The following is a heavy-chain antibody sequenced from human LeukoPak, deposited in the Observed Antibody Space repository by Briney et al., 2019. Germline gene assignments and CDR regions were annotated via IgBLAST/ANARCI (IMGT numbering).Heavy chain of an antibody. J-gene: IGHJ4*02. CDR1: GGSFSGYY. D-gene: IGHD3-3*01. CDR3: ARRMRGFGVVITSFDY. V-gene: IGHV4-34*01. Sequence: SETLSLTCAVYGGSFSGYYWSWIRQPPGKGLEWIGEINHSGSTNYNPSLKSRVTISVDTSKNQFSLKLSSVTAADTAVYYCARRMRGFGVVITSFDYWGQGTLSPSPQ. CDR2: INHSGST.